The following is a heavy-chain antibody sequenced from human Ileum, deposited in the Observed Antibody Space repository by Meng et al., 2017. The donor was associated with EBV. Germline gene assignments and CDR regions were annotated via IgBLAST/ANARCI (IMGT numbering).Heavy chain of an antibody. CDR2: IYNSGST. Sequence: QAQLQESGPGLVKPSQTLSLTCTVSGGSISSSNDYWSWIRQPPGKGLEWSGHIYNSGSTYYNPSLKSRITISVDTSKNQFSLKLSSVTAADTAVYYCARGQKGYFDLWGRGTLVTVSS. V-gene: IGHV4-30-4*01. CDR1: GGSISSSNDY. CDR3: ARGQKGYFDL. J-gene: IGHJ2*01.